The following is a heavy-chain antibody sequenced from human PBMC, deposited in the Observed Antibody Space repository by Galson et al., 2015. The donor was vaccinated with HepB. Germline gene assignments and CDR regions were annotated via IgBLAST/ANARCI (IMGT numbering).Heavy chain of an antibody. J-gene: IGHJ4*02. V-gene: IGHV3-7*03. CDR2: IKQDGSEK. CDR1: GFTFSSYW. CDR3: AAAAVVVPAALYYFDY. D-gene: IGHD2-2*01. Sequence: SLRLSCAAFGFTFSSYWMSWVRQAPGKGLEWVANIKQDGSEKYYVDSVKGRFTISRDNAKNSLYLQMNSLRAEDTAVYYCAAAAVVVPAALYYFDYWGQGTLVTVSS.